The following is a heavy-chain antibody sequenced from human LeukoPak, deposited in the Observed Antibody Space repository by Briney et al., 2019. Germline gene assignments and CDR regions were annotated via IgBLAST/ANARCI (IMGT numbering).Heavy chain of an antibody. CDR3: ARAAAAAPPLDY. Sequence: ASVKVSCKASGYTFTGYYMHWVRQAPGQGLEWMGWINPSGGSTSYAQKFQGRVTMTRDTSTSTVYMELSSLRSEDTAVYYCARAAAAAPPLDYWGQGTLVTVSS. CDR1: GYTFTGYY. V-gene: IGHV1-46*01. J-gene: IGHJ4*02. D-gene: IGHD6-13*01. CDR2: INPSGGST.